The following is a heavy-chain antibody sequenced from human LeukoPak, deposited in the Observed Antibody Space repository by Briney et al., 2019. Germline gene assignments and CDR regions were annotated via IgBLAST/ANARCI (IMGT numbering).Heavy chain of an antibody. Sequence: GGSLRLSCAASGFMFSNYGMQWVRQAPGKGLEWVAVISYDGSNKYYADSVKGRFTISRVNSKNTLYLQMNSLRAEDTAVYYCAKDLRRRYYFGSGSRGGTFDIWGQGTMVTVSS. CDR1: GFMFSNYG. CDR2: ISYDGSNK. J-gene: IGHJ3*02. D-gene: IGHD3-10*01. CDR3: AKDLRRRYYFGSGSRGGTFDI. V-gene: IGHV3-30*18.